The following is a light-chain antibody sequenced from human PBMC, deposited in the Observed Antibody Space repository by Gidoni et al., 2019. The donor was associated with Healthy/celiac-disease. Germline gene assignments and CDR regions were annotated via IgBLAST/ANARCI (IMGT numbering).Light chain of an antibody. J-gene: IGKJ4*01. V-gene: IGKV3-20*01. CDR1: QSVSSSY. Sequence: IVLTQPPGTLSLSPGERATLSCRASQSVSSSYLAWYQQKPGQAPRLLIYGASSRATGIPDRFSGSGSGTDFTLTISRLEPEDFAVYYCQQYGSSPPLTFGEGTKVEIK. CDR2: GAS. CDR3: QQYGSSPPLT.